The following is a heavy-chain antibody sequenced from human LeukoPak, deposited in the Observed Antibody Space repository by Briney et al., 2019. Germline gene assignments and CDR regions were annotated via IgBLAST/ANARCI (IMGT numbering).Heavy chain of an antibody. CDR2: IYSNDDK. J-gene: IGHJ4*02. V-gene: IGHV2-5*01. CDR3: ALSTSTSSVITFDY. D-gene: IGHD6-6*01. Sequence: SGPTLVNPTQTLTLTCTFSGFSISTGGVAVGWIRQPPGKALEWLAVIYSNDDKRYSSSLKTRLTISKDTSKNQVVLTVTNMDPVDTATYSCALSTSTSSVITFDYWGQGILVTVSS. CDR1: GFSISTGGVA.